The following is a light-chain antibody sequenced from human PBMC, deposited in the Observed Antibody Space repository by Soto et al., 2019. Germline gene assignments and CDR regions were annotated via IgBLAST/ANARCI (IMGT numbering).Light chain of an antibody. Sequence: DIQMTQSPSSLSASVGDTVTITCRASQSINSRFSWYQQKAGQAPKLLIYAASRLQSGVPSRFSGSGSGTDFTLTISSLQPEDFSTYFCQQSYSRVTFGQGTKVAIK. J-gene: IGKJ1*01. CDR1: QSINSR. CDR3: QQSYSRVT. CDR2: AAS. V-gene: IGKV1-39*01.